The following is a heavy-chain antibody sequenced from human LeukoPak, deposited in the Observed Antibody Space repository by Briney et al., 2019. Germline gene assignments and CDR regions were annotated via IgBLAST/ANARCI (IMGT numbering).Heavy chain of an antibody. J-gene: IGHJ4*02. CDR3: ARERFGSGWYLDY. V-gene: IGHV4-38-2*02. D-gene: IGHD6-19*01. Sequence: SQTLSLTCTVSGYSISSGYYWGWIRQPPGKGLEWIGSIYHSGSTYYNPSLKSRVTISVDTSKNQFSLKLSSVTAADTAVYYCARERFGSGWYLDYWGQGTLVTVSS. CDR2: IYHSGST. CDR1: GYSISSGYY.